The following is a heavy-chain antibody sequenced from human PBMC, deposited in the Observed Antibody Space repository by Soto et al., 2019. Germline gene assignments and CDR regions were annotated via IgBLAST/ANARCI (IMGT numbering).Heavy chain of an antibody. CDR3: ARILRFLEWSYDY. V-gene: IGHV4-30-4*01. D-gene: IGHD3-3*01. CDR1: GGSISSGDYY. J-gene: IGHJ4*02. Sequence: QVQLQESGPGLVKPSQTLSLTCTVSGGSISSGDYYWSWIRQPPGKGLEWIGYIYYSGSTYYNPSLKSRVTISVDTSKNQFALKLSSVTAADTAVYYCARILRFLEWSYDYWGQGTLVNVSS. CDR2: IYYSGST.